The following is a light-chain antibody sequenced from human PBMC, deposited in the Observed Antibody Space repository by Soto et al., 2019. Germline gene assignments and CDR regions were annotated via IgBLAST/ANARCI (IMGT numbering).Light chain of an antibody. J-gene: IGKJ4*01. CDR1: QDISSY. Sequence: DIQLTQSPSFLSASVGDRVTVTCRSSQDISSYLAWYQQKPGKAPKILIYGASTLQSGVPPRFGGSGSGTAFTLTISNLQPEDFATYFCQQVHDYPITFGGGTKVEIK. CDR3: QQVHDYPIT. CDR2: GAS. V-gene: IGKV1-9*01.